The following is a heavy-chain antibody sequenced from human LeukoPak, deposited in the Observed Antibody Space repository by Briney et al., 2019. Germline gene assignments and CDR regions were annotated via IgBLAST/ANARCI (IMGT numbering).Heavy chain of an antibody. CDR2: LYPCGSN. Sequence: SETLFLPCSVSGGPIRSYHRSWIRQRAGKGLDGIGRLYPCGSNNYNPSLRSGATFSVHTSQNKFPVTLSPVTAADTAVYYCARVYSSSSGWFDPWGQGTLVTVSS. CDR1: GGPIRSYH. CDR3: ARVYSSSSGWFDP. D-gene: IGHD6-6*01. J-gene: IGHJ5*02. V-gene: IGHV4-4*07.